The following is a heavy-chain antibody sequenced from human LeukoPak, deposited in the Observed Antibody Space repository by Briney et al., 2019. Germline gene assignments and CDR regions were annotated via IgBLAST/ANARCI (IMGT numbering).Heavy chain of an antibody. CDR1: GYTFTSYG. D-gene: IGHD6-13*01. CDR3: ARASGGVAAAGSRIDY. J-gene: IGHJ4*02. CDR2: ISADNGNT. Sequence: ASVKVSCKASGYTFTSYGISWVRQAPGQGLEWMGWISADNGNTNYAQKLQGRVTMTTDTSTSTAYMELRSLRSDDTAVYYCARASGGVAAAGSRIDYWGQGTLVTVSS. V-gene: IGHV1-18*01.